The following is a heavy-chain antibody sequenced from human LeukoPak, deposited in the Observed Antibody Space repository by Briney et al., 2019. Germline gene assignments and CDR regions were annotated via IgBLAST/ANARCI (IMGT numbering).Heavy chain of an antibody. CDR3: ARGGGSPPFDY. CDR2: IYSGGDT. V-gene: IGHV3-53*01. J-gene: IGHJ4*02. CDR1: GFTVSNNY. Sequence: TGGSLRLSCAASGFTVSNNYMSWVRQAPGKGLEWVSLIYSGGDTYHSDSVKGRFTISRDSSKNTLYLQMNSLRAEDTAVYYCARGGGSPPFDYWGQGTLDTLPS. D-gene: IGHD1-26*01.